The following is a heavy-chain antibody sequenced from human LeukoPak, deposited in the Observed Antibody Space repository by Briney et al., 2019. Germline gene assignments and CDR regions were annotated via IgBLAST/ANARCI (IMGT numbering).Heavy chain of an antibody. Sequence: SETLSLTCTVSGGSISSGGYYWSWIRQHPGKGLEWIGYIYYSGSTYYNPSLKSRVTISVDTSKNQFPLKLSSVTAADTAVYYCARAGQQLVHDYWGQGTLVTVSS. J-gene: IGHJ4*02. V-gene: IGHV4-31*03. D-gene: IGHD6-13*01. CDR1: GGSISSGGYY. CDR2: IYYSGST. CDR3: ARAGQQLVHDY.